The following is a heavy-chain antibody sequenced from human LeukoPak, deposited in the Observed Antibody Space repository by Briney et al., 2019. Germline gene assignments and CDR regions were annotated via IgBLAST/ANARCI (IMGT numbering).Heavy chain of an antibody. J-gene: IGHJ4*02. D-gene: IGHD2-21*01. CDR3: ASGEVDLPFDY. Sequence: ASVKVSCKASGGTFSSYAISWVRQAPGQGLEWMGGIIPIFGTANYAQKFQGRVTITADESTSTAYMELSSLRSEDTAVYYCASGEVDLPFDYWGQGTLVTVSS. V-gene: IGHV1-69*13. CDR2: IIPIFGTA. CDR1: GGTFSSYA.